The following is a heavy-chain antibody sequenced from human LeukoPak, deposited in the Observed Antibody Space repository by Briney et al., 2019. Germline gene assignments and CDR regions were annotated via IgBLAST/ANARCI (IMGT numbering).Heavy chain of an antibody. CDR2: IYYSGST. CDR1: GGSISSYY. Sequence: SETLSLTCTVSGGSISSYYWSWVRQPPGKGLEWIGYIYYSGSTNYNPSLKSRVTISVDMSKNQFSLKLTSVTAADTAVYYCARDDSNYYDSSGFDYWGQGTLVTVSS. V-gene: IGHV4-59*01. J-gene: IGHJ4*02. CDR3: ARDDSNYYDSSGFDY. D-gene: IGHD3-22*01.